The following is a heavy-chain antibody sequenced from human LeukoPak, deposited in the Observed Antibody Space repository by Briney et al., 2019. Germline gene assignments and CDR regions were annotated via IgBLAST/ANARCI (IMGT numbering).Heavy chain of an antibody. CDR2: INHSGST. J-gene: IGHJ5*02. V-gene: IGHV4-34*01. D-gene: IGHD4-17*01. Sequence: SETLSLTCAVYGGSFSGYYWSWIRQPPGKGLEWIGEINHSGSTNYNPSLKSRVTISGDTSKNQFSLKQSSVTAADTAVYYCARGSNDYGDYGGVWFDPWGQGTLVTVSS. CDR1: GGSFSGYY. CDR3: ARGSNDYGDYGGVWFDP.